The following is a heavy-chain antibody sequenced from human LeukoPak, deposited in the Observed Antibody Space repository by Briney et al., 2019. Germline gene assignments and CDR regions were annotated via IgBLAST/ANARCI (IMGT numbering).Heavy chain of an antibody. V-gene: IGHV3-23*01. CDR3: AKAGSVGGYMAIDY. D-gene: IGHD5-12*01. CDR2: VTGSGGNT. CDR1: GFTLSKYA. Sequence: PGGSLRLSCAASGFTLSKYAMHWVRQAPGKGLEWVSLVTGSGGNTFYADSVKGRFIISRDNSNNTLYLQMNSLRAEDTAVYYCAKAGSVGGYMAIDYWGHGALVAVSS. J-gene: IGHJ4*01.